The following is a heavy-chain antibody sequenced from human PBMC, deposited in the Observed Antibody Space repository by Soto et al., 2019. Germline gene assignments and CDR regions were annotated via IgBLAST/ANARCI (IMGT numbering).Heavy chain of an antibody. D-gene: IGHD2-2*03. J-gene: IGHJ4*02. V-gene: IGHV3-23*01. CDR2: ISGSGDSS. CDR3: AKVGIGMFSHKHHFDH. Sequence: EVQLLDSGGDLAQPGGSLRLSCTASGFTFSSFGMAWVRQAPGKGLEWVSAISGSGDSSYYADSVKDRFTISRDNPTNTFYLPMNNLRAEDTAVYYCAKVGIGMFSHKHHFDHWGQGTQVTVSS. CDR1: GFTFSSFG.